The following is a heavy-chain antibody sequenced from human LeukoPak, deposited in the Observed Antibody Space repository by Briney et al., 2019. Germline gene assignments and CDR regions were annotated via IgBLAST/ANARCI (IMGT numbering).Heavy chain of an antibody. Sequence: ASVKVSCKASGYTFTSYYMHWVRQAPGQGLEWMGIINPSGGSTSYAQKFQGRVTMTRDTSTSTVYMELSSLRSEDTAVYYCARDQSPGAFYDSSGYYFYYYMDVWGKGTTVTVSS. D-gene: IGHD3-22*01. J-gene: IGHJ6*03. CDR2: INPSGGST. CDR3: ARDQSPGAFYDSSGYYFYYYMDV. CDR1: GYTFTSYY. V-gene: IGHV1-46*01.